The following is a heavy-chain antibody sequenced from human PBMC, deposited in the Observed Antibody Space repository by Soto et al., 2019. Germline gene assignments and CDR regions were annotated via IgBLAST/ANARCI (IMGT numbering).Heavy chain of an antibody. Sequence: GGSLRLSCAASGFTFSNAWMSWVRQAPGKGLEWVGRIKSKTDGGTTDYAAPVKGRFTISRDDSKNTLYLQMKSLKTKDTAVYYCTTDPSYGEDKYYYYYMDVWGKGTTVTVSS. CDR1: GFTFSNAW. CDR2: IKSKTDGGTT. D-gene: IGHD4-17*01. V-gene: IGHV3-15*01. CDR3: TTDPSYGEDKYYYYYMDV. J-gene: IGHJ6*03.